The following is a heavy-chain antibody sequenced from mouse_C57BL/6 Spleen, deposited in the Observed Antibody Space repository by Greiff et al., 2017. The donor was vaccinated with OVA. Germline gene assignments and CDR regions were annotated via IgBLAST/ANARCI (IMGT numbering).Heavy chain of an antibody. J-gene: IGHJ1*03. CDR3: ARDPRSYYGSRNWYFDG. V-gene: IGHV1-50*01. D-gene: IGHD1-1*01. Sequence: VKLKQPGAELVKPGASVKLSCKASGYTFTSYWMQWVKQRPGQGLEWIGEIDPSDSYTNYNQKFKGKATLTVDTSSSTAYMQLRSLTSEDSAVDYCARDPRSYYGSRNWYFDGWGTGTTVTVSS. CDR2: IDPSDSYT. CDR1: GYTFTSYW.